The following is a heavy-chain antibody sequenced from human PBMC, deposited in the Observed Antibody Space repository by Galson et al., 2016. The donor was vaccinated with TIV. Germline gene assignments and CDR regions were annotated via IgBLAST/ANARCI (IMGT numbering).Heavy chain of an antibody. CDR3: TRLYYVWGCEGDHDY. D-gene: IGHD3-16*01. J-gene: IGHJ4*02. CDR1: GGSISDHY. CDR2: IYNNGIT. Sequence: ETLSLTCTVSGGSISDHYWSWIRQPPGKGLEWIGYIYNNGITNSNPSLKGRVTISVDRSKNQFSLTLSSVTAADTAVYYCTRLYYVWGCEGDHDYWGQGSLVTVSS. V-gene: IGHV4-59*11.